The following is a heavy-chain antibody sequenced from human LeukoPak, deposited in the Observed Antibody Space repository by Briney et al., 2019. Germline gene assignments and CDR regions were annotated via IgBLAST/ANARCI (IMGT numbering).Heavy chain of an antibody. D-gene: IGHD6-13*01. CDR2: IYYSGST. CDR3: ARVMQLAPYYYYYYGMDV. CDR1: GGSISSYY. V-gene: IGHV4-59*01. J-gene: IGHJ6*02. Sequence: SETLSLTCTVSGGSISSYYWSWVRQPPGKGLEWIGYIYYSGSTNYNSSLKSRVTISVDTSKTQFSLKLSSVTAADTAVYYCARVMQLAPYYYYYYGMDVWGQGTTVTVSS.